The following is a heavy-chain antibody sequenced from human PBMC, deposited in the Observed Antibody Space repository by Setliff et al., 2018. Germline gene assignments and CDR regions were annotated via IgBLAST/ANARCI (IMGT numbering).Heavy chain of an antibody. CDR1: GYSITSGYY. Sequence: SETLSLTCTVSGYSITSGYYRGWIRQSPGKGLEWLGSLFHTGTPYYNPSLQSRLTMSVDTSNNQFSLKLNSVTADDAAVYYCARHLWGRWMATSSDYFDYWGQGSLVTSPQ. CDR2: LFHTGTP. V-gene: IGHV4-38-2*02. J-gene: IGHJ4*02. CDR3: ARHLWGRWMATSSDYFDY. D-gene: IGHD5-12*01.